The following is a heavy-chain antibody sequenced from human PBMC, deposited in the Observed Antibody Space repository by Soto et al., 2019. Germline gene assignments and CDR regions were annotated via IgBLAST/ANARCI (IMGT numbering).Heavy chain of an antibody. CDR2: ISGSAGHT. V-gene: IGHV3-23*01. CDR1: GVTFSSYA. J-gene: IGHJ2*01. CDR3: ARGLRQEVVYWYFDL. Sequence: EVQLLESGGGLVQPGGSLRLSCAASGVTFSSYAMSWVRQVPGKGLEWVSSISGSAGHTYYADSVKGRFTIARDNSKNTVYLQMDSLRAEDTAVYYCARGLRQEVVYWYFDLWGRGTLVTVSS.